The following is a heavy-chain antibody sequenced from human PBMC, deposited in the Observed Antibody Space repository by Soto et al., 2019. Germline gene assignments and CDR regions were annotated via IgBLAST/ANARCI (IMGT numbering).Heavy chain of an antibody. CDR3: ARIGRNSTGAFDI. Sequence: SVKVSCKASGGTFSSYAISWVRQAPGQGLEWMGGIIPIFGTANYAQKFQGRVTITADESTSTAYMELSSLRSEDTAVYYCARIGRNSTGAFDIWGQGTMVTVSS. CDR1: GGTFSSYA. J-gene: IGHJ3*02. CDR2: IIPIFGTA. V-gene: IGHV1-69*13.